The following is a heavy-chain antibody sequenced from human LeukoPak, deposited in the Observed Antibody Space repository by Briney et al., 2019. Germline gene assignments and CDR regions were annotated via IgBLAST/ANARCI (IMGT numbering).Heavy chain of an antibody. V-gene: IGHV4-4*07. CDR3: ARDIVYLIDEDYG. CDR2: IHTSGSA. J-gene: IGHJ4*02. D-gene: IGHD4-17*01. CDR1: GSSFNTYY. Sequence: PSETLSLTCSVSGSSFNTYYWSWXXXXAXXXXXXIGXIHTSGSADYSPSLQSRVTXSVDMSKKEFSLKLTSVTAADTAVYYCARDIVYLIDEDYGWGQGILVTVSS.